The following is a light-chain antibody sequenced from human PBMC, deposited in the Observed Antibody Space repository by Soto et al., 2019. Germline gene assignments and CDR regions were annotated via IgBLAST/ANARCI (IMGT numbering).Light chain of an antibody. V-gene: IGKV3-15*01. Sequence: EIVMTQSPATLSLSPGERVTLSCRASQSVATNLAWYQQRPGQAPRLLIYGASKRAIGLPTRFSGSGSGTEFTLTITSLQSEDFAVYYCQQYNNWPQTFGHGTKVDIK. CDR3: QQYNNWPQT. J-gene: IGKJ1*01. CDR1: QSVATN. CDR2: GAS.